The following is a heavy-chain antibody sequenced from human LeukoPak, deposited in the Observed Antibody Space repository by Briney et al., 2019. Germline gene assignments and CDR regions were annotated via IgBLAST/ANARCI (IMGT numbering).Heavy chain of an antibody. Sequence: PGRSLRLTCAASGFTFDNYAMHCVRQAPPRGVPRVSGMSWNSSSIGYADSVKGRFTISIDNAKNSLYLQMNSLRAEYMALYYCAKDMYSSSWYSPNFDYWGQGTLVTVSS. V-gene: IGHV3-9*03. CDR2: MSWNSSSI. CDR1: GFTFDNYA. J-gene: IGHJ4*02. D-gene: IGHD6-13*01. CDR3: AKDMYSSSWYSPNFDY.